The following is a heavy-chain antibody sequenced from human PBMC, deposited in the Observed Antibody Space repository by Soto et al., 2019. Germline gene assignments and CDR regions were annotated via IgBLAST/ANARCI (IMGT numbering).Heavy chain of an antibody. V-gene: IGHV1-8*01. J-gene: IGHJ6*02. CDR1: GYTFSSYD. CDR2: MNPNTGNT. CDR3: ARERAYGMDV. Sequence: QVQLVQSGAEVKKPGASVKVSCKASGYTFSSYDFYWVRQATGQGLVWMGWMNPNTGNTVYAQKYQGRVTMTRNTSISTAYMELSSLRSEDTAVYYCARERAYGMDVWGQGTTVTVSS.